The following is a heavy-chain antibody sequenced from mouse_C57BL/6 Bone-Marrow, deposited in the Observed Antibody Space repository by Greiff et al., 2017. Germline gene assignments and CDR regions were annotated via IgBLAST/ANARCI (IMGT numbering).Heavy chain of an antibody. CDR3: ASSYYGMDY. J-gene: IGHJ4*01. CDR2: ISSGSSTI. V-gene: IGHV5-17*01. Sequence: EVKLVESGGGLVKPGGSLKLSCAASGFTFSDYGMHWVRQAPEKGLEWVAYISSGSSTISYADTVKGRFTISRDNAKNTLFLQKTSLRSEDTAMYYCASSYYGMDYWGQGTSVTVSS. CDR1: GFTFSDYG.